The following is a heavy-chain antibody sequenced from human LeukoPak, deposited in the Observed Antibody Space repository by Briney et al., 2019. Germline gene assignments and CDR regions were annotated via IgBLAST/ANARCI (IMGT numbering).Heavy chain of an antibody. D-gene: IGHD3-22*01. J-gene: IGHJ5*02. Sequence: SVKVSCKASGYTFTSYYMHWVRQAPGQGLEWMGGIIPIFGTANYAQKFQGRVTITADESTSTAYMELSSLRSEDTAVYYCARVYYDSSGYPPSPWGQGPLVTVS. CDR1: GYTFTSYY. CDR3: ARVYYDSSGYPPSP. CDR2: IIPIFGTA. V-gene: IGHV1-69*13.